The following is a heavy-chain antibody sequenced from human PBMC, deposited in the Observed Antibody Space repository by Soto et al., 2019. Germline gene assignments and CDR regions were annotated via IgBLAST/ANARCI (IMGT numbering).Heavy chain of an antibody. D-gene: IGHD4-4*01. J-gene: IGHJ6*02. CDR2: ISGSGGST. V-gene: IGHV3-23*01. Sequence: GGSLRLSCAASGFTFSSYAMSWVRQAPGKGLEWVSAISGSGGSTYYADSVKGRFTISRDNSKNTLYLQMNSLRAEDTAVYYYAARALATVTYYYYYGMDVWGQGTTVTVSS. CDR3: AARALATVTYYYYYGMDV. CDR1: GFTFSSYA.